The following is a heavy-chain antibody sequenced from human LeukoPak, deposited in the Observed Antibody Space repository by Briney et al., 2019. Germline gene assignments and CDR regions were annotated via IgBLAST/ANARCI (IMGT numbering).Heavy chain of an antibody. Sequence: KPSETLSLTCTVSGGSISSYYWSWIRQPPGKGLEWIGYIYYSGSTNYNPSLKSRVTISVDTSKNQFSLKLSSVTAADTAVYYCARHLNYYDSSGYYPTFDPWGQGTLVTVSS. CDR2: IYYSGST. CDR1: GGSISSYY. CDR3: ARHLNYYDSSGYYPTFDP. J-gene: IGHJ5*02. D-gene: IGHD3-22*01. V-gene: IGHV4-59*08.